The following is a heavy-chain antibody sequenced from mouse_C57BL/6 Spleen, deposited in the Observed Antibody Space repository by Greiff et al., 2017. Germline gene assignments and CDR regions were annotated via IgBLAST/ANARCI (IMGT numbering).Heavy chain of an antibody. Sequence: EVQLVESGGGLVQPKGSLKLSCAASGFSFNTYAMNWVRQAPGMGLEWVARIRSKSNNYATYYADSVKDRFTISRDDSESMLYLQMNNLKTEYTAMYYCVSSLWSSCDYWGQGTTRTVSS. J-gene: IGHJ2*01. CDR2: IRSKSNNYAT. CDR3: VSSLWSSCDY. D-gene: IGHD1-1*02. V-gene: IGHV10-1*01. CDR1: GFSFNTYA.